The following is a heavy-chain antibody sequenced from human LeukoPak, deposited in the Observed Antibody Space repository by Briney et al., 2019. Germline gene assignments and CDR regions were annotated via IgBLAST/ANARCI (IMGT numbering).Heavy chain of an antibody. CDR1: GFPFSSYA. V-gene: IGHV3-30*04. J-gene: IGHJ6*04. CDR3: AGHYYYYYGMDV. Sequence: GGSLRLSCAASGFPFSSYAMHWVRQAPGKGLEWVAVISYDGSNKYYADSVKGRFTISRDNSKNTLYLQMNSLRAEDTAVYYCAGHYYYYYGMDVWGKGTTVTVSS. CDR2: ISYDGSNK.